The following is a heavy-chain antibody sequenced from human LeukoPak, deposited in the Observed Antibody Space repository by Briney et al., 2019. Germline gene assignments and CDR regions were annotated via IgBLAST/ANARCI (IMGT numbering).Heavy chain of an antibody. D-gene: IGHD5-18*01. CDR2: IWHDGSEK. J-gene: IGHJ4*02. CDR1: GFTFSSYG. V-gene: IGHV3-33*01. Sequence: GGSLRLSCVASGFTFSSYGMHWVRQALGKGLEWVAVIWHDGSEKYYAESVKGRFTIFRDNSKNTLYLQMNSLRDEDTAVYYCARGGYTFGYDDYWGQGTLVTVSS. CDR3: ARGGYTFGYDDY.